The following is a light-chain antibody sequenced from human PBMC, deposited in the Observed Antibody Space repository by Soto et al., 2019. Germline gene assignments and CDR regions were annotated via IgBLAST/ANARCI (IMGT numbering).Light chain of an antibody. V-gene: IGKV3-20*01. CDR1: QSVGGNY. CDR3: QQYGSSPLT. Sequence: EIVLTQSPGTLSLSPGERATLSCRASQSVGGNYLGWYQQRPGQAPRLLIYTASSRATGIPDRFRGSGSGTDFTLTISRLEPEDFAVYYCQQYGSSPLTFGQGTKVEIK. CDR2: TAS. J-gene: IGKJ1*01.